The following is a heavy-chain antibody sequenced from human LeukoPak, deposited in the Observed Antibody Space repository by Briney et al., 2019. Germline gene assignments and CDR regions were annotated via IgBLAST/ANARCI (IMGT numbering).Heavy chain of an antibody. CDR1: GGSISSGSYY. J-gene: IGHJ4*02. D-gene: IGHD2-8*02. Sequence: PSETLSLTCTVSGGSISSGSYYWSWIRQPAGKGLEWIGRIYTSGSTNYNPSLKSRVTISVDTSKNQFSLKLSSVTAADTAVYYCARGLVAMIDYWGQGTLVTVSS. CDR2: IYTSGST. V-gene: IGHV4-61*02. CDR3: ARGLVAMIDY.